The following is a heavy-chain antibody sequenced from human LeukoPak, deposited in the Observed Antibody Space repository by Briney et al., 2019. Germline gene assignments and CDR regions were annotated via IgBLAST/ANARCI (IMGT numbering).Heavy chain of an antibody. CDR3: ARDQTYCGGDCPGAPPNGWFDP. V-gene: IGHV3-48*01. Sequence: PGGSLRLSCAASGFTFSSYSMNWVRQAPGKGLEWVSYISSSSSTIYYADSVKGRFTISRDNAKNSLYLQMNSLRAEDTAVYYCARDQTYCGGDCPGAPPNGWFDPWGQGTLVTVSS. D-gene: IGHD2-21*02. CDR2: ISSSSSTI. J-gene: IGHJ5*02. CDR1: GFTFSSYS.